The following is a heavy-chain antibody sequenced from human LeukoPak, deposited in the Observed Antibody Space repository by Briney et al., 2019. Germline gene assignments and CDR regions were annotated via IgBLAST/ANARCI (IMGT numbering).Heavy chain of an antibody. CDR3: ARRGSYHGWFDP. J-gene: IGHJ5*02. Sequence: SETLSLTCTVSGGSISSSTYYWGWIRQPPGKGLEWIGTIYYSGSTYYNPSLKSRVTISVDTSKNQFSLKLSSVTAADTAVYYCARRGSYHGWFDPWGQGTLVTVSS. D-gene: IGHD1-26*01. CDR2: IYYSGST. V-gene: IGHV4-39*01. CDR1: GGSISSSTYY.